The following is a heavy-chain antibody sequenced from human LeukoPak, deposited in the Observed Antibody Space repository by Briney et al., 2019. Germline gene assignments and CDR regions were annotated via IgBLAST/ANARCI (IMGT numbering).Heavy chain of an antibody. J-gene: IGHJ4*02. D-gene: IGHD3-10*01. CDR1: GGSISSSSYY. CDR2: IYYSGST. Sequence: PSETLSLTCAVSGGSISSSSYYWGWIRQPPGKGLEWIGSIYYSGSTYYNPSLKSRATISVDTSKNQFSLKLSSVTAADTAVYYCARTPLWFGDQTDYWGQGTLVTVSS. CDR3: ARTPLWFGDQTDY. V-gene: IGHV4-39*01.